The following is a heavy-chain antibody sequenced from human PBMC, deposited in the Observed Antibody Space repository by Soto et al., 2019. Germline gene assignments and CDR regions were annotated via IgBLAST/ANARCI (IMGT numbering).Heavy chain of an antibody. CDR1: GGSISSGGYY. J-gene: IGHJ4*02. D-gene: IGHD3-22*01. CDR2: IYYSGST. Sequence: QVQLQESGPGLVKPSQTLSLTCTVSGGSISSGGYYWSWICQHPGKGLEWIGYIYYSGSTYYNPSLKSRVTISVDTSKNQFSLKLSSVTAADTAVYYCAREIPYYYDSSGPYFDYWGQGTLVTVSS. V-gene: IGHV4-31*03. CDR3: AREIPYYYDSSGPYFDY.